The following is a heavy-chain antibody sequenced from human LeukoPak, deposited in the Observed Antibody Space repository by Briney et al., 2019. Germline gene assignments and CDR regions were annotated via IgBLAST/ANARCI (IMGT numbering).Heavy chain of an antibody. CDR1: GGSFNGYS. V-gene: IGHV4-34*01. CDR2: IIHSGGT. D-gene: IGHD3-3*01. CDR3: ARGPLAFRRVAGIFS. Sequence: PSETLSLTCAVSGGSFNGYSYTWIHQPPGKGLEWIGEIIHSGGTSYNPSLKSRLTISVDTSRKQFSLKLTSVTAADTALYFCARGPLAFRRVAGIFSWGRGTQVNVSS. J-gene: IGHJ5*02.